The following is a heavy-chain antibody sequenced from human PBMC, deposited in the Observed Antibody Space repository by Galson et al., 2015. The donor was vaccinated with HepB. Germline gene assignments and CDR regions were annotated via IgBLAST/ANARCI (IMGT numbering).Heavy chain of an antibody. Sequence: SVKVSCKASGYTFTSYGISWVQQAPGQGLEWMGWISAYNGNTNYAQKLQGRVTMTTDTSTSTAYMELRSLRSDDTAVYYCAVQGYGDFLTGRDDFDYWGQGTLVTVSS. V-gene: IGHV1-18*04. CDR1: GYTFTSYG. CDR2: ISAYNGNT. CDR3: AVQGYGDFLTGRDDFDY. D-gene: IGHD3-9*01. J-gene: IGHJ4*02.